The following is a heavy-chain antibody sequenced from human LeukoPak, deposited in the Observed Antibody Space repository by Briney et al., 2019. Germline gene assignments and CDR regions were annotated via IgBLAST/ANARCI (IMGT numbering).Heavy chain of an antibody. J-gene: IGHJ4*02. V-gene: IGHV3-30*03. D-gene: IGHD3-3*01. CDR3: TTDRYYDFWSGYCHGY. CDR2: ILYDGSMQ. CDR1: GFTFSSYS. Sequence: GSLRLSCAASGFTFSSYSMHWVRQAPGKGLEWLAVILYDGSMQYYAESMKGRLTISRDNSRNTVYMQMSSLRTEDTAVYYCTTDRYYDFWSGYCHGYWGQGTLVTVSS.